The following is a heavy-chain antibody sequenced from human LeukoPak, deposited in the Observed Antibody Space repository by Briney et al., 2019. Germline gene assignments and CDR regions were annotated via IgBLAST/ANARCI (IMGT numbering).Heavy chain of an antibody. CDR2: ISGSGGST. CDR1: GFTFSSYG. Sequence: GGSLRLSCEASGFTFSSYGMSWVRQAPGKGLEWVSAISGSGGSTYYADSVKGRFTISRDNSKNTLYLQMNSLRAEDTAVYYCAKLVVPAAIRGGAFGIWGQGTMVTVSS. D-gene: IGHD2-2*01. CDR3: AKLVVPAAIRGGAFGI. V-gene: IGHV3-23*01. J-gene: IGHJ3*02.